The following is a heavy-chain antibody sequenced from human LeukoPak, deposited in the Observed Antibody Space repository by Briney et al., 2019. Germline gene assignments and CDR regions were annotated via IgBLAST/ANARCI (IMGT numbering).Heavy chain of an antibody. CDR1: GFTFSSYG. V-gene: IGHV3-30*02. CDR2: IRYDGSNK. CDR3: ARGAYSVSQFDP. Sequence: PGGSLRLSCAASGFTFSSYGMHWVRQAPGKGLEWVAFIRYDGSNKYHADSVKGRFTISRDNSKNTLYLQMNSLRAEDTAVYYCARGAYSVSQFDPWGQGTLVTVSS. D-gene: IGHD6-13*01. J-gene: IGHJ5*02.